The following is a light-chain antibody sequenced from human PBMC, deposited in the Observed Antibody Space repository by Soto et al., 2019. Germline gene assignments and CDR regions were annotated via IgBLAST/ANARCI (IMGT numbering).Light chain of an antibody. CDR2: EVS. V-gene: IGLV2-14*01. CDR3: TSHTTSTTRPVV. J-gene: IGLJ2*01. Sequence: QSALTQPASVSGSPGQSITLSCTGTSSDVGAYDYVSWYQQHPGRAPKLIIFEVSNRPSGVSNRFSGSKSANTASLTISGLQAEDEAHYYCTSHTTSTTRPVVFGGGTQLTVL. CDR1: SSDVGAYDY.